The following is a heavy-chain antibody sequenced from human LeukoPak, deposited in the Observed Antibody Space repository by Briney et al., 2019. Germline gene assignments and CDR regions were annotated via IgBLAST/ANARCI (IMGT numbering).Heavy chain of an antibody. CDR2: ISDTGAT. J-gene: IGHJ4*02. CDR3: ARGPMTYYYGTYASPPRLNNYFDS. V-gene: IGHV4-4*07. D-gene: IGHD3-10*01. CDR1: GAFISNDF. Sequence: SETLSLTCTVSGAFISNDFWNWIRQPAGRGMEWIGLISDTGATNYNPSLNNRVTMSADTSSNQFSLKLTSVTAADTAVYYCARGPMTYYYGTYASPPRLNNYFDSWGLGTLVTVSS.